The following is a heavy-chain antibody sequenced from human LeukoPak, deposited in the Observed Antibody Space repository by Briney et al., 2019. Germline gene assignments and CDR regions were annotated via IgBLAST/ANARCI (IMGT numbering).Heavy chain of an antibody. V-gene: IGHV4-61*01. CDR3: ARVGYYDILTGYFYYFDY. J-gene: IGHJ4*02. CDR2: IYYSGST. Sequence: SETLSLTCTVSGGSVSSGSYYWSWIRQPPGKGLEWIGYIYYSGSTNYNPSLKSRVTISVDTSKNQFSLTLSSVTAADTAVYYCARVGYYDILTGYFYYFDYWGQGTLVTVSS. D-gene: IGHD3-9*01. CDR1: GGSVSSGSYY.